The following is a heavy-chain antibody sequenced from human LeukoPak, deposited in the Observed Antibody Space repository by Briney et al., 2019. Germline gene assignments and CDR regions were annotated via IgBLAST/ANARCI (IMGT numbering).Heavy chain of an antibody. CDR1: GFTFSSYG. V-gene: IGHV3-33*01. Sequence: GGSLRLSCAASGFTFSSYGMHWVRQAPGKGLEWVAVIWYDGSNKYYADSVKGRFTISRDNSKNTLYLQMNSLRAEDTAVYYCARRIAAAGSYYFDYWGQGTLVTVPS. J-gene: IGHJ4*02. CDR3: ARRIAAAGSYYFDY. D-gene: IGHD6-13*01. CDR2: IWYDGSNK.